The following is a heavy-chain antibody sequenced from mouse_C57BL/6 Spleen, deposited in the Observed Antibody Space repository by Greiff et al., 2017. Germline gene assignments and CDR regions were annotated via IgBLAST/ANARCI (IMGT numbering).Heavy chain of an antibody. CDR2: IDPSDSYT. CDR1: GYTYTSYW. CDR3: ARRGGYSYFDY. Sequence: QVHVKQPGAELVMPGASVKLSCKASGYTYTSYWMHWVKQRPGQGLEWIGEIDPSDSYTNYNQKFKGKSTLTVDKSSSTAYMQLSSLTSEDSAVYYCARRGGYSYFDYWGQGTTLTVSS. V-gene: IGHV1-69*01. D-gene: IGHD2-3*01. J-gene: IGHJ2*01.